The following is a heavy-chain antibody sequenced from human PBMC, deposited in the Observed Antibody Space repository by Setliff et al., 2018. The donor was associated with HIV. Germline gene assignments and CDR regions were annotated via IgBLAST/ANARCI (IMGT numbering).Heavy chain of an antibody. V-gene: IGHV1-18*01. CDR3: ARGHSYDSYGYYLRGFDI. D-gene: IGHD3-22*01. CDR2: ISAYNGNT. J-gene: IGHJ3*02. Sequence: ASVKVSCKASGYTFTSYGISWVRQAPGQGLEWMGWISAYNGNTNYAQKLQGRVTMTTDTSTSTAYMELRSLRSDDTAVYYCARGHSYDSYGYYLRGFDIWGPGTMVTVSS. CDR1: GYTFTSYG.